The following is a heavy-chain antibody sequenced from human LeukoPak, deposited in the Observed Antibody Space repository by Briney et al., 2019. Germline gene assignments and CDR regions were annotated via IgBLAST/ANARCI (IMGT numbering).Heavy chain of an antibody. V-gene: IGHV3-53*01. Sequence: TGGSLRLSCAASGFTVSSNYMSWVRQAPGKGLEWVSVIYSGGNTYYADSVKGRFTISRDNSKNTLYLQMNSLRAEDTAVYYCAGEGYSYALDYWGQGTLVTVSS. CDR3: AGEGYSYALDY. J-gene: IGHJ4*02. CDR2: IYSGGNT. CDR1: GFTVSSNY. D-gene: IGHD5-18*01.